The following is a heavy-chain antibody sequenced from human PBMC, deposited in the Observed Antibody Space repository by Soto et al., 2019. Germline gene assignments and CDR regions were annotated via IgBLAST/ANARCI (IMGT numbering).Heavy chain of an antibody. CDR1: GFTFSDYS. CDR2: ISSTSTFI. Sequence: PGESLKISCAASGFTFSDYSVNWVRQAPGEGLEWVSSISSTSTFIYYADSVRGRFTISRDNAKNSLYLQMNSLRAEDTAAYYCTRVYGDYGTLSDYWGRGTLVTVSS. D-gene: IGHD4-17*01. CDR3: TRVYGDYGTLSDY. J-gene: IGHJ4*02. V-gene: IGHV3-21*01.